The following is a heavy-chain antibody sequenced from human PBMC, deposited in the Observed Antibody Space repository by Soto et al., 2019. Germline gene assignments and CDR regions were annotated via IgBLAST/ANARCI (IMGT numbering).Heavy chain of an antibody. V-gene: IGHV3-7*01. D-gene: IGHD3-22*01. J-gene: IGHJ4*02. CDR2: IKQDGSDA. CDR1: GFSFNAHW. Sequence: GGSLRLSCAASGFSFNAHWLSWVRQTPGKGLEWVANIKQDGSDAYYVDSVKGRFTISRDNAKNSLYLQMNGLRAEDTAVYYCARDYYKHTIDYWGQGTLVTVSS. CDR3: ARDYYKHTIDY.